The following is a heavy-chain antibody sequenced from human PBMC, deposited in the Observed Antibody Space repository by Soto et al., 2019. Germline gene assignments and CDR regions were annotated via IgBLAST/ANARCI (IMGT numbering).Heavy chain of an antibody. CDR3: AKDGNLGYCSSTSCYTFDY. J-gene: IGHJ4*02. CDR1: GFTFDDYA. CDR2: ISWNSGSI. Sequence: GGSLRLSCAASGFTFDDYAMHWVRQAPGKGLGWVSGISWNSGSIGYADSVKGRFTISRDNAKNSLYLQMNSLRAEDTALYYCAKDGNLGYCSSTSCYTFDYWGQGTLVTVSS. D-gene: IGHD2-2*02. V-gene: IGHV3-9*01.